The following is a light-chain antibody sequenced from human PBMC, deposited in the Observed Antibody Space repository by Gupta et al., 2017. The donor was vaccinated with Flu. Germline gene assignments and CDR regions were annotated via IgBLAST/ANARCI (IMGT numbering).Light chain of an antibody. Sequence: EIVMTQSPDTLSVSPGERATLSCRASQSISSNLSWYQHKPGLAPRLLICGASTRATGIADRFSGSGSGTEFTLTISRLESEDFAVYYCQQYDDWHTSTFGKGTQLEIK. CDR2: GAS. CDR3: QQYDDWHTST. J-gene: IGKJ5*01. V-gene: IGKV3-15*01. CDR1: QSISSN.